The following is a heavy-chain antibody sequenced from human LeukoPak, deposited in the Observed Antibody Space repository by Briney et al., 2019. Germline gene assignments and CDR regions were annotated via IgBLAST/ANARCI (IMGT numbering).Heavy chain of an antibody. CDR2: IIPIFGTA. V-gene: IGHV1-69*05. Sequence: GASVKVSYRASGGTFSIYAISWVRQAPGQGLEWMGGIIPIFGTANYAQKFQGRVTITTDESTSTAYMELSSLRSEDTAVYYCARAADIVVVPAGDYYYMDVWGKGTTVTVSS. D-gene: IGHD2-2*01. CDR3: ARAADIVVVPAGDYYYMDV. J-gene: IGHJ6*03. CDR1: GGTFSIYA.